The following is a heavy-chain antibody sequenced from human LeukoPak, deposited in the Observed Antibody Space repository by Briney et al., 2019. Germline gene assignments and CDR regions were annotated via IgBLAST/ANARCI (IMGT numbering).Heavy chain of an antibody. CDR1: TFTFSNYW. J-gene: IGHJ3*02. CDR3: ARDVLAAGATGTFDI. D-gene: IGHD1-14*01. Sequence: GGSLRLSCAASTFTFSNYWMSWVRQAPGKGLEWVANIKQDGSEKYYVDSVRGRFTISRDNAKTSLYLQMNSLRAEDTAVYYCARDVLAAGATGTFDIWGQGTMVTVSS. CDR2: IKQDGSEK. V-gene: IGHV3-7*03.